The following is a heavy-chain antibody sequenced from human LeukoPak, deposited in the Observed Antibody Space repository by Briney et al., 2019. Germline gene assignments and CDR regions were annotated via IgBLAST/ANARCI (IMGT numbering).Heavy chain of an antibody. J-gene: IGHJ4*02. CDR2: ISYDGSNK. D-gene: IGHD3-22*01. Sequence: PGRSLRLSCAASGFTFSSYGMHWVRQAPGKGLEWVAVISYDGSNKYYADSVKGRFTISRDNSKNTLYLQMNSLRAEDTAVYYCAREPYYYDSSGYYGFFDYWGQGTLVTVSS. CDR3: AREPYYYDSSGYYGFFDY. V-gene: IGHV3-30*03. CDR1: GFTFSSYG.